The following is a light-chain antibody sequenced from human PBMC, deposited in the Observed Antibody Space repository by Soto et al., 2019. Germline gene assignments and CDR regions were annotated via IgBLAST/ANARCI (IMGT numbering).Light chain of an antibody. V-gene: IGLV1-44*01. J-gene: IGLJ2*01. CDR2: NNN. CDR3: AAWDDSLNNPV. CDR1: TFNIGSNY. Sequence: QSVLTQPPSASGAPGQRVTMSCSGSTFNIGSNYVNWYQQLPGTAPKLLIYNNNLRPSGVPFRFSGSKSGTSASLAISGLQAEDEADYYCAAWDDSLNNPVFGGGTKLTVL.